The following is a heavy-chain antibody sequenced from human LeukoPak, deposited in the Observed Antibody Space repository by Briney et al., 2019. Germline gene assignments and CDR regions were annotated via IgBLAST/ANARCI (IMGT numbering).Heavy chain of an antibody. CDR3: ARLGYCSGGSCYSGGAFDI. CDR2: ISRNGGST. Sequence: GGALRLSCATPGFTFSSYAMHLVRQAPGKGLENVSAISRNGGSTYYANSVKGRFTISRDNSKNTLYLQMGSLRAEDMAVYYCARLGYCSGGSCYSGGAFDIWGQGTMVTVSS. D-gene: IGHD2-15*01. CDR1: GFTFSSYA. J-gene: IGHJ3*02. V-gene: IGHV3-64*01.